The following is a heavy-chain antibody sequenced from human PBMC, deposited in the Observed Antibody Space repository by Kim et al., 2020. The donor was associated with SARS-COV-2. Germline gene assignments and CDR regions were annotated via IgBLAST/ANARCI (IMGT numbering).Heavy chain of an antibody. CDR3: ARDRIAAAGTWGWWFDP. D-gene: IGHD6-13*01. V-gene: IGHV4-59*01. Sequence: LKRRVTISVDTSKNQFSLKLSSVTAADTAVYYCARDRIAAAGTWGWWFDPWGQGTLVTVSS. J-gene: IGHJ5*02.